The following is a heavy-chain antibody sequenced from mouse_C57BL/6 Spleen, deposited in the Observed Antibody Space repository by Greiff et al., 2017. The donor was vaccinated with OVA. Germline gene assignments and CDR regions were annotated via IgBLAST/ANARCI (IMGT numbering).Heavy chain of an antibody. D-gene: IGHD1-1*01. CDR1: GYTFTSYW. CDR2: IYPGSGST. V-gene: IGHV1-55*01. Sequence: VQRVESGAELVKPGASVKMSCKASGYTFTSYWITWVKQRPGQGLEWIGDIYPGSGSTNYNEKFKSKATLTVDTSSSTAYMQLSSLTSEDSAVYYCARRAVVALYAMDYWGQGTSVTVSS. CDR3: ARRAVVALYAMDY. J-gene: IGHJ4*01.